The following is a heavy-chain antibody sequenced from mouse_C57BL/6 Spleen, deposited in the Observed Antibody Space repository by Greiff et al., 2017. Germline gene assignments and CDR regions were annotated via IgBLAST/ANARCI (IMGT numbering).Heavy chain of an antibody. V-gene: IGHV5-6*01. CDR1: GFTFSSYG. CDR3: ARHDYGSSYENYFDY. J-gene: IGHJ2*01. Sequence: EVQLQESGGDLVKPGGSLKLSCAASGFTFSSYGMSWVRQTPDKRLEWVATISSGGSYTYYPDSVKGRFTISRDNAKNTLYLQMSSLKSEDTAMYYCARHDYGSSYENYFDYWGQGTTLTVSS. D-gene: IGHD1-1*01. CDR2: ISSGGSYT.